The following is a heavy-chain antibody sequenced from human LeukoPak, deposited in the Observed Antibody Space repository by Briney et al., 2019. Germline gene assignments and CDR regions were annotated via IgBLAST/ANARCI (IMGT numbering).Heavy chain of an antibody. Sequence: GGSLRLSCVASGFSFRSYWMRWVRQAPGKGLECVAKIKPDGSDKFYEDSVKGRFTISRDNAKNSLYLQMNSLTAEDTAVYYCAREDFWRFDYWGQGTMVTASS. J-gene: IGHJ4*02. V-gene: IGHV3-7*01. CDR3: AREDFWRFDY. D-gene: IGHD3-3*01. CDR1: GFSFRSYW. CDR2: IKPDGSDK.